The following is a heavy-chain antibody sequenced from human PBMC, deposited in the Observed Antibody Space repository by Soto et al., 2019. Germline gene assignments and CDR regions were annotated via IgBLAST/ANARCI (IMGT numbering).Heavy chain of an antibody. V-gene: IGHV3-74*01. J-gene: IGHJ4*02. CDR1: GFTFSNAW. CDR2: INSDDTSS. Sequence: GGSLRLSCAASGFTFSNAWMNWVRQAPGKGLEWVGRINSDDTSSSYAASVKGRFTISRDNAKNTLYLQMNSLRAEDTAVYYCARGCRWGGRYYFDYWGQGTLVTVSS. CDR3: ARGCRWGGRYYFDY. D-gene: IGHD3-16*01.